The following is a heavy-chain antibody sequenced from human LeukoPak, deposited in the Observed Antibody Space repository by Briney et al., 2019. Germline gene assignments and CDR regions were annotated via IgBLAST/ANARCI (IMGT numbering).Heavy chain of an antibody. CDR3: ARVYRLLDF. D-gene: IGHD2-2*01. Sequence: GGSLRLSCTASGFTFGDYYMTWIRQAPGKGLEWISYIGISGNDLYYADSVKGRFTTSRDDAKNSLYLEMRSLRDEDTAVYYCARVYRLLDFWGQGTLVTVSS. CDR1: GFTFGDYY. V-gene: IGHV3-11*01. J-gene: IGHJ4*02. CDR2: IGISGNDL.